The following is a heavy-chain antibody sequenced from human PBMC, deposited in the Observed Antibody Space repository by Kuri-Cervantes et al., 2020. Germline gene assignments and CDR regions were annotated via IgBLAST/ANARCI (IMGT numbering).Heavy chain of an antibody. CDR1: GFTFSSYG. J-gene: IGHJ4*02. CDR2: IRYDGSNK. V-gene: IGHV3-30*02. CDR3: AKDVLYYGSGSYYPDY. Sequence: GGSLRLSCAASGFTFSSYGMHWVRQAPGKGLEWVAFIRYDGSNKYYADSVKGRFTISRDNSKNTLYLQMNSLRAEDTAVYYCAKDVLYYGSGSYYPDYWGQGTLVTVSS. D-gene: IGHD3-10*01.